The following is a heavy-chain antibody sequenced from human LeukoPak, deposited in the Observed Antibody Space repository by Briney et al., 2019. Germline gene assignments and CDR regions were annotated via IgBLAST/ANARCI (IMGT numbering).Heavy chain of an antibody. J-gene: IGHJ5*01. CDR2: INQDGSEK. CDR1: GFSFGGYW. CDR3: ASDGHPFES. V-gene: IGHV3-7*01. Sequence: GGSLRLSCAASGFSFGGYWMSWVRQAPGKGLEWVANINQDGSEKYYVDSVKGRFTISRDNARNSLFLQMNSLRAQDTAVYYCASDGHPFESWGQGTLVTVSS.